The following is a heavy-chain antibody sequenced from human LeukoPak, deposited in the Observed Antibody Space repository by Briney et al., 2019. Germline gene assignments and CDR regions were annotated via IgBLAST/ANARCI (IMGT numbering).Heavy chain of an antibody. V-gene: IGHV3-7*03. CDR1: GFTFSSYW. J-gene: IGHJ6*03. CDR2: IKQDGSEK. Sequence: GGSLRLSCAASGFTFSSYWMSWVRQAPGKGLEWVANIKQDGSEKYYVDSVKGRFTISRDNAKNSLYLQMNSLRAEDTALYYCARDGAGTPSYYYYYYYMDVWGKGTTVTVSS. D-gene: IGHD1-1*01. CDR3: ARDGAGTPSYYYYYYYMDV.